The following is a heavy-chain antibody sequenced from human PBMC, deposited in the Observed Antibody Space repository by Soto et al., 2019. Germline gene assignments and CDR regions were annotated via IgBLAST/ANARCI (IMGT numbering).Heavy chain of an antibody. V-gene: IGHV3-7*01. Sequence: EVQLVDSGGGLVQPGGSLRLSCAASGFTFSHHWMNWVRQAPGKGLEWVANIKEDGSEKFYVDSVKGRFTISRDNGKNSLYLQRNSLTADDTAVYYCARGSSGYGLMWFGEFLSSFDYWGQGTLVTVSS. CDR1: GFTFSHHW. CDR3: ARGSSGYGLMWFGEFLSSFDY. J-gene: IGHJ4*02. D-gene: IGHD3-10*01. CDR2: IKEDGSEK.